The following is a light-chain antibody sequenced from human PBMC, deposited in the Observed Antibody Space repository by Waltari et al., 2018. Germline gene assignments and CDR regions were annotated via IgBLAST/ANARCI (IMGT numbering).Light chain of an antibody. V-gene: IGLV1-40*01. CDR3: QSYDNSLSVSL. J-gene: IGLJ2*01. CDR2: GNT. Sequence: QSGLTPPPSVSGAPGQRVTISCTGSSSNIGAGYAVHWYQLLPGTAPKLLISGNTNRPSGVPDRFSGSKSGTSASLAITGLQAEDEGDYCCQSYDNSLSVSLFGGGTKLTVL. CDR1: SSNIGAGYA.